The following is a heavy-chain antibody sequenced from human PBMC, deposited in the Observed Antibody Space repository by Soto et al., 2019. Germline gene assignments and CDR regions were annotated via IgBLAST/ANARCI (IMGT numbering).Heavy chain of an antibody. D-gene: IGHD5-18*01. V-gene: IGHV3-7*01. Sequence: PGGSLRLSCAASGFSFSNYWMSWVRQAPGKGLEWVANIKKDGSEEYYVDSVKGRFTISRDNAKNSLYLQMSSLRAEDTAVYYCVSLDTSMANWFDPWGQGTLVTVSS. CDR3: VSLDTSMANWFDP. J-gene: IGHJ5*02. CDR1: GFSFSNYW. CDR2: IKKDGSEE.